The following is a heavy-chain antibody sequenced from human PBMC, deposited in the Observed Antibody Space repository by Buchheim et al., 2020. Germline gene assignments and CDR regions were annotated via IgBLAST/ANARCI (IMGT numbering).Heavy chain of an antibody. J-gene: IGHJ4*02. V-gene: IGHV3-48*03. CDR2: ISSSGDTI. D-gene: IGHD3-10*01. CDR3: ARDRGFVIDY. CDR1: GFMFSSYE. Sequence: EVQLVESGGGLVQPGGSLRLSCAASGFMFSSYEMNWVRQAPGKGLEWVSYISSSGDTIHYADSVKGRFTISRDNANNSLDLQMNSLRVDDTAVYYCARDRGFVIDYWGQGAL.